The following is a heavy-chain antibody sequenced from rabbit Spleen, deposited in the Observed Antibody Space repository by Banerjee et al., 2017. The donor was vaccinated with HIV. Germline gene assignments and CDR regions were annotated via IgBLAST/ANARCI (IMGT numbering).Heavy chain of an antibody. D-gene: IGHD4-1*01. J-gene: IGHJ4*01. CDR2: IYSTIDYT. V-gene: IGHV1S45*01. Sequence: QEQLEESGGGLVKPEGSLTLTCTASGFSFSSGYDMCWVRQAPGKGLEWIGYIYSTIDYTYYASWAKGRFTISKTPSTTVTLQMTSLTVADTATYFCARVSETSGWGEDLWGPGTLVTVS. CDR3: ARVSETSGWGEDL. CDR1: GFSFSSGYD.